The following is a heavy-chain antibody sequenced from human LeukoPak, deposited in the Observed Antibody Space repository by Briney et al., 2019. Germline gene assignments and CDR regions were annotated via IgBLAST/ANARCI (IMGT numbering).Heavy chain of an antibody. D-gene: IGHD3-22*01. CDR1: GGSISGYY. V-gene: IGHV4-59*08. Sequence: PSETLSLTCTVSGGSISGYYWSWIRQPPGKGLEWIGFMDYTGSSNYNPSLKSRVAISLDTSKNQFSLKLSSVTAADTAVYYRASAGLIEPSAYWGQGTLVTVSS. CDR2: MDYTGSS. CDR3: ASAGLIEPSAY. J-gene: IGHJ4*02.